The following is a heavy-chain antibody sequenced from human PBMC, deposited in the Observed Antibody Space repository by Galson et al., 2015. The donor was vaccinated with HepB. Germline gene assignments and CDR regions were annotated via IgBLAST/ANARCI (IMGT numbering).Heavy chain of an antibody. CDR3: ARDPGY. CDR2: LYNNGNT. V-gene: IGHV4-59*01. CDR1: GGSISTNY. Sequence: ETLSLTCSVSGGSISTNYWSWIRQSPGKGLEWIGYLYNNGNTYYNPSLKSRVTISVDTSNNQFSLRLRSVTAADTAIYYCARDPGYWGQGILVTVSS. J-gene: IGHJ4*02.